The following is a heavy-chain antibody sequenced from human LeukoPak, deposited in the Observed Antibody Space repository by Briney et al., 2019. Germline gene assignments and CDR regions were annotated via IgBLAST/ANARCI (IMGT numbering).Heavy chain of an antibody. Sequence: SQTLSLTCTVSGGSLSSGSYYWSWIRQPAGKGLEWIGRIYTSGSTNYNPSLKSRVTISVDTSKNQFSLKLSSVTAADTAVYYCARASITYYYDSSALEWGQGTLVTVSS. V-gene: IGHV4-61*02. CDR3: ARASITYYYDSSALE. J-gene: IGHJ4*02. D-gene: IGHD3-22*01. CDR1: GGSLSSGSYY. CDR2: IYTSGST.